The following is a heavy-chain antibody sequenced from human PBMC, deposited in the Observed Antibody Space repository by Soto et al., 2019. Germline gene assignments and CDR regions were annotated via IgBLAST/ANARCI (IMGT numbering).Heavy chain of an antibody. D-gene: IGHD2-21*01. Sequence: EMQLVESGGGLVQPGGSLRLSCTISGFTFSDYWMHWVRQTPGKGLMWVSRINGDGTVTSYADSVEGRYTISRDNAKNTLYLQVNSLRAEDTAVYYCASASVADALDLWGQGTMVAVSS. CDR2: INGDGTVT. V-gene: IGHV3-74*01. CDR1: GFTFSDYW. CDR3: ASASVADALDL. J-gene: IGHJ3*01.